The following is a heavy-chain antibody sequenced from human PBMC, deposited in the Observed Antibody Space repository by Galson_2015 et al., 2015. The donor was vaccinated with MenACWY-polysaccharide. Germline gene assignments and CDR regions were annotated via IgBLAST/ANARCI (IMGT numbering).Heavy chain of an antibody. CDR1: GDSVSSYSAG. J-gene: IGHJ5*02. CDR2: TYYRSKWYI. Sequence: ISGDSVSSYSAGWTWIRQSPSRGLEWLGRTYYRSKWYIDYAVSVNGRISITPDTSRNPFSLQLSSVTPEDTAIYYCAGGGLVRGALGWIDPWGPGILVTVSS. D-gene: IGHD3-16*02. V-gene: IGHV6-1*01. CDR3: AGGGLVRGALGWIDP.